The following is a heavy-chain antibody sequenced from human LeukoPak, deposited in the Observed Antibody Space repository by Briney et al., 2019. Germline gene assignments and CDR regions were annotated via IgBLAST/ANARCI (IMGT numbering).Heavy chain of an antibody. D-gene: IGHD3-10*01. CDR2: IFYSGNT. CDR3: ASLVWFGEFNWFDP. Sequence: SETLSLTCAVYGGSFSGYYWSWIRQTPGKRLEWIGYIFYSGNTNYNPSLQSRVTMSVDTSKNQFSLRLSSVTAADTALYYCASLVWFGEFNWFDPWGQGILVTVSS. V-gene: IGHV4-59*01. J-gene: IGHJ5*02. CDR1: GGSFSGYY.